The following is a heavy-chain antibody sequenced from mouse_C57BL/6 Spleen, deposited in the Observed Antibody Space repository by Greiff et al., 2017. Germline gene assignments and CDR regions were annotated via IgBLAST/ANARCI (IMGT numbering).Heavy chain of an antibody. V-gene: IGHV1-55*01. CDR1: GYTFTSYW. CDR2: IYPGSGST. D-gene: IGHD1-1*01. CDR3: ARNYGSRSYFDY. J-gene: IGHJ2*01. Sequence: QVQLQQSGAELVKPGASVKMSCKASGYTFTSYWITWVKQRPGQGLEWIGDIYPGSGSTNYNEKFKSKATLTVDTSSSTAYMQLSSLTSEDSAVYYCARNYGSRSYFDYWGQGTTLTVSS.